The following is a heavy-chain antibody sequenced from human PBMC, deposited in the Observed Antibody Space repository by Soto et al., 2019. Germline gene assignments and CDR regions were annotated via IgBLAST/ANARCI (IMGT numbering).Heavy chain of an antibody. CDR2: ISGSGGST. V-gene: IGHV3-23*01. CDR1: GFTFSSYA. CDR3: AKDLGRAMAPFGY. Sequence: LRLSCAASGFTFSSYAMSWVRQAPGKGLEWVSAISGSGGSTYYADSVKGRFTISRDNSKNTLYLQMNSLRAEDTAVYYCAKDLGRAMAPFGYWGQGTLVTVSS. J-gene: IGHJ4*02. D-gene: IGHD3-16*01.